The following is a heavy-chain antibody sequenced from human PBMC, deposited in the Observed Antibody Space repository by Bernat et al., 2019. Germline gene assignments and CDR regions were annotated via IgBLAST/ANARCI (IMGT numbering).Heavy chain of an antibody. CDR3: AKDRTISMLAVFTGGELDY. CDR1: GFTFSSYA. V-gene: IGHV3-23*01. J-gene: IGHJ4*02. Sequence: EVQLLESGGGLVQPGGSLRLSCAASGFTFSSYAMSWVRQALGKGLEWVSAISGRGGSTYYADSVKGRFTISRDNSKNTLYLQMNSLRAEDTAVYYCAKDRTISMLAVFTGGELDYWGQGTLVTVSS. CDR2: ISGRGGST. D-gene: IGHD3-10*02.